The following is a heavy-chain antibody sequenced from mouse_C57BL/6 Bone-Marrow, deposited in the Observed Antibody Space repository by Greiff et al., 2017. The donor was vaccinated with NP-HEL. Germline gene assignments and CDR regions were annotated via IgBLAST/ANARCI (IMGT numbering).Heavy chain of an antibody. V-gene: IGHV14-4*01. CDR2: IDPENGDT. CDR1: GFNIKDDY. J-gene: IGHJ1*03. Sequence: EVQLQQSGAELVRPGASVKLSCTASGFNIKDDYMHWVKQRPEQGLEWIGWIDPENGDTEYASKFQGKATITADTSSNTAYLQLSSLTSEDTAVYYCTTRDNWYFDVWGTGTTVTVSS. CDR3: TTRDNWYFDV.